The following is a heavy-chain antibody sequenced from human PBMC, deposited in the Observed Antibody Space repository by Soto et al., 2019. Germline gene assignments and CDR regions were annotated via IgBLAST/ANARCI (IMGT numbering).Heavy chain of an antibody. J-gene: IGHJ6*02. CDR3: AMLIAAAGNMYGMDV. CDR1: GYSFTSYW. CDR2: IDPSDSYT. Sequence: GESLKISCKGSGYSFTSYWISWVRQMPGKGLEWMGRIDPSDSYTNYSPSFQGHVTISADKSISTAYLQWSSLKASDTAMYYCAMLIAAAGNMYGMDVWGQGTTVTVS. D-gene: IGHD6-13*01. V-gene: IGHV5-10-1*01.